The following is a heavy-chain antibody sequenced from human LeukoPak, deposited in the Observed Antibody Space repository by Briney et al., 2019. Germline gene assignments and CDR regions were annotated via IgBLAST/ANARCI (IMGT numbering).Heavy chain of an antibody. CDR2: IRSKANSYAT. CDR1: GATFSGSA. D-gene: IGHD5-18*01. CDR3: TSLPQLDAAGDY. V-gene: IGHV3-73*01. Sequence: REASGATFSGSAMHWVRQASGKGLEWVGRIRSKANSYATAYAASVKGRFTISRDDSKNTAYLQMNSLKTEDTAVYYCTSLPQLDAAGDYWGQGTLVTVSS. J-gene: IGHJ4*02.